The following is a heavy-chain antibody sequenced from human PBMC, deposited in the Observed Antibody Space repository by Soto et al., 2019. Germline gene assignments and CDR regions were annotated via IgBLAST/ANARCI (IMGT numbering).Heavy chain of an antibody. CDR3: ARLTRGVYDLDRLWEKFDY. CDR2: IYWDDDK. CDR1: GFSLSTNGMG. J-gene: IGHJ4*02. D-gene: IGHD5-12*01. V-gene: IGHV2-5*02. Sequence: QITVKESGLTLVKPTPTLTLTCTFSGFSLSTNGMGVGWIRQSPGKALEWLALIYWDDDKRYSPSLRSRLPLTQDTAKNQVDLTMTNMGPVGTATYYGARLTRGVYDLDRLWEKFDYWGQGTLVTVSS.